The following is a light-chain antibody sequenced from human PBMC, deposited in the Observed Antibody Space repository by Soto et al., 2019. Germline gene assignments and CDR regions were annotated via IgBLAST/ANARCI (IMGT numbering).Light chain of an antibody. Sequence: EIVLSQSPATLSLSPVERATLSCRASQSVSSCLAWYHQRPGQAPRLLIYGASNMATGIPARFSGSGSGKDGTLTISSLEAEDFAVYGWQQRTDGPMTVGPGTRMEIK. CDR2: GAS. CDR3: QQRTDGPMT. V-gene: IGKV3-11*01. CDR1: QSVSSC. J-gene: IGKJ5*01.